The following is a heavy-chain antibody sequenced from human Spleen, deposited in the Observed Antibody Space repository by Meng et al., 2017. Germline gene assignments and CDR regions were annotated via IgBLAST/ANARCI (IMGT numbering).Heavy chain of an antibody. D-gene: IGHD6-13*01. CDR3: ARDEDISAAGKLFGDY. CDR1: GYTFTGYY. J-gene: IGHJ4*02. V-gene: IGHV1-2*02. Sequence: ASVKVSCKASGYTFTGYYMHWVRQAPGQGLEWMGWINPNSGGTNYAQKFRVRVTMTRDTSISTAYMELSGLRSDDTAMYYCARDEDISAAGKLFGDYWGQGTLVTVSS. CDR2: INPNSGGT.